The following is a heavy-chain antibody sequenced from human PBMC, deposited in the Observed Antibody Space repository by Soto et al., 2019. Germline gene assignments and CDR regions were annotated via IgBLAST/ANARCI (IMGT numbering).Heavy chain of an antibody. CDR1: GGSISTYY. CDR2: MCDDGGT. J-gene: IGHJ1*01. CDR3: ARVRVTYISGAARYFQL. V-gene: IGHV4-59*01. D-gene: IGHD6-19*01. Sequence: AETLSLTCTVSGGSISTYYWSWIRQAPGKGLEWIGYMCDDGGTNYNPSLESRVSISVDMSKNQLSLRLRSVTTADTAVYYCARVRVTYISGAARYFQLWGQAILVTVSS.